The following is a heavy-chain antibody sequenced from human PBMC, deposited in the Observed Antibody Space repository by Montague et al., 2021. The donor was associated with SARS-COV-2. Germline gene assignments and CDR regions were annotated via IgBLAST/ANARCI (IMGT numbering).Heavy chain of an antibody. Sequence: PALVKPTQGVAVLWRMSGVHLSDHELHLGFVCHPPEEALEWLALIYWDDDRRYRPSLKSRLTITQDTSKNQVVLTMTNMSPLDTGTYFCAHFAVMTGIPAKEGFDVWSQGTMVTVSS. CDR3: AHFAVMTGIPAKEGFDV. V-gene: IGHV2-5*02. D-gene: IGHD2-21*02. CDR1: GVHLSDHELH. J-gene: IGHJ3*01. CDR2: IYWDDDR.